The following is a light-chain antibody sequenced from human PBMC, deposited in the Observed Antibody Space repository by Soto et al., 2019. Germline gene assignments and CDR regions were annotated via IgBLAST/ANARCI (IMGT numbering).Light chain of an antibody. V-gene: IGKV1-39*01. J-gene: IGKJ1*01. Sequence: DIQVTQSPSSLSASVGDRVTITCRASQPISNYLNWYQQKPGKALMLLIYAASSLQSAVPSRFSGGGSGTDFTLTISSLQPEDFAPYYCPQSYTTPRTYGQGTKVDIK. CDR3: PQSYTTPRT. CDR1: QPISNY. CDR2: AAS.